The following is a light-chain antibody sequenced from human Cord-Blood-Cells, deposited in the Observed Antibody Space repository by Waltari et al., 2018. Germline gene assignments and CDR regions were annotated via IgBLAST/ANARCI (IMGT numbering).Light chain of an antibody. J-gene: IGLJ3*02. Sequence: QLVLTQSPSASASLGASVKLTCTLSSGHSSYAIAWHPQQPEKGPRYLMKLNSDGSHSKGDGIPDRFSGYISGAALYLTISCFQSEDEAEYYCQTWGTGIWVFGGGTKLTVL. CDR2: LNSDGSH. V-gene: IGLV4-69*01. CDR1: SGHSSYA. CDR3: QTWGTGIWV.